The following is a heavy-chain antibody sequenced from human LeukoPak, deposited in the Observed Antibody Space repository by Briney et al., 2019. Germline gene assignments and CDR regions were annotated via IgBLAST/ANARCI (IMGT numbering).Heavy chain of an antibody. CDR1: GFTFSSYA. CDR2: ISGSGGST. CDR3: AKGSDERIAVAGSLFDY. V-gene: IGHV3-23*01. Sequence: PGGSLRLSCAASGFTFSSYAMSWVRQAPGKGLEWVSAISGSGGSTYYADSVKGRFTISRDNSKNTLYLQMNSLRAEDTAVYYCAKGSDERIAVAGSLFDYWGQGTLVTVSS. J-gene: IGHJ4*02. D-gene: IGHD6-13*01.